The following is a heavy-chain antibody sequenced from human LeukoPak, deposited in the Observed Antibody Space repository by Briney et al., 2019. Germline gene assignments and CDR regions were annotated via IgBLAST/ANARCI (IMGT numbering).Heavy chain of an antibody. Sequence: GGSLRVCCAASGFTFSSYAMSWVRQAPGKGLEWVSAISGSGGSTYYADSVKGRFTISRDNSKNTLYLQMNSLRAEDTAVYYCAKGDYLGYCSSTSCYTPFDYWGQGTLVTVSS. CDR1: GFTFSSYA. J-gene: IGHJ4*02. D-gene: IGHD2-2*02. CDR3: AKGDYLGYCSSTSCYTPFDY. V-gene: IGHV3-23*01. CDR2: ISGSGGST.